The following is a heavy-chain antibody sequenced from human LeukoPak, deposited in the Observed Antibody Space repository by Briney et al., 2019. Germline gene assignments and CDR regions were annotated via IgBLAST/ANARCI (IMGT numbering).Heavy chain of an antibody. Sequence: GASVTVSCKASGGTFSSYAISWVRQAPGQGLEWMGRIIPILGIANYAQKFQGRVTITADKSTSTAYMELSSLRSEDTAVYYCARDPYDILTGYYRNWFDPWGQGTLVTVSS. CDR2: IIPILGIA. V-gene: IGHV1-69*04. CDR3: ARDPYDILTGYYRNWFDP. CDR1: GGTFSSYA. J-gene: IGHJ5*02. D-gene: IGHD3-9*01.